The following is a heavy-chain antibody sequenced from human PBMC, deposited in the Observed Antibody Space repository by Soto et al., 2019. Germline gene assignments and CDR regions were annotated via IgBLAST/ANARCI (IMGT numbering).Heavy chain of an antibody. CDR2: IRSKANSYAT. V-gene: IGHV3-73*01. Sequence: GGSLRLSCAASGFTFSGSAMHWVRQASGKGLEWVGRIRSKANSYATAYAASVKGRFTISRDDSKNTAYLQMNSLKTEDTAVYYCTRHEVPFDYGDYLDYWGQGTLVTVSS. J-gene: IGHJ4*02. D-gene: IGHD4-17*01. CDR3: TRHEVPFDYGDYLDY. CDR1: GFTFSGSA.